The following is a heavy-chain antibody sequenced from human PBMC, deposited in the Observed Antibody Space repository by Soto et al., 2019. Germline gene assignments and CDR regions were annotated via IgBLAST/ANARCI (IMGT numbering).Heavy chain of an antibody. V-gene: IGHV1-8*02. CDR3: ARSPYGSSWYWFDP. D-gene: IGHD6-13*01. CDR2: MNPNSGNT. Sequence: ASVKVSCKASGYTFTSYDINWVRQATGQGLEWMGWMNPNSGNTCYAQKFQGRVTMTRNTSISTAYMELSSLRSEDSAVYYCARSPYGSSWYWFDPWGQGTLVTVSS. J-gene: IGHJ5*02. CDR1: GYTFTSYD.